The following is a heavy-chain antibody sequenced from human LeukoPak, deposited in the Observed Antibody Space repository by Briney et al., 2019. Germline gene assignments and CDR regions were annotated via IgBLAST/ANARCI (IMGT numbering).Heavy chain of an antibody. V-gene: IGHV4-59*08. J-gene: IGHJ4*02. D-gene: IGHD4-23*01. CDR3: ARQAGGNSGPFDY. CDR2: IYNSGST. Sequence: SETLSLTCTVSGGSISSYYWTWIRQPPGKGLEWIGYIYNSGSTNYNPSLKSRVTISVDTSKNQFSLKLSSVTAADTAVYYCARQAGGNSGPFDYWGQGTVVTVSS. CDR1: GGSISSYY.